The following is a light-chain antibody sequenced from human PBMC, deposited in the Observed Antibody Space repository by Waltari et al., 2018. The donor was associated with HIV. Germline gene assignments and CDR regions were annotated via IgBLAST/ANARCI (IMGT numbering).Light chain of an antibody. CDR1: SSTIGAGYA. CDR2: GNS. Sequence: QSVLTPPPSVSGAPGQRVTISSTGSSSTIGAGYAVHWYQQVPGTAPKLLIFGNSNRPSGVPDRFSGSKSATSASLAITGLQAEDEADYYCQSYDSSLTVVIFGGGTKLTVL. J-gene: IGLJ2*01. CDR3: QSYDSSLTVVI. V-gene: IGLV1-40*01.